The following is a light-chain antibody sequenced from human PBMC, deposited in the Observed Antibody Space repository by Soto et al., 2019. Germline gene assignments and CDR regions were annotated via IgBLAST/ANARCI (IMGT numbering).Light chain of an antibody. Sequence: QSVLTQPPSVYWAPGQSVTISCTGSSSNIGAGYDVHWYQQLPGTAPKLLIYGNSNRPSGVPDRFSGSKSGTSASLAITGLQAEDEADYYCQSYDSSLSGPYYVFGTGTKVTVL. CDR3: QSYDSSLSGPYYV. J-gene: IGLJ1*01. V-gene: IGLV1-40*01. CDR1: SSNIGAGYD. CDR2: GNS.